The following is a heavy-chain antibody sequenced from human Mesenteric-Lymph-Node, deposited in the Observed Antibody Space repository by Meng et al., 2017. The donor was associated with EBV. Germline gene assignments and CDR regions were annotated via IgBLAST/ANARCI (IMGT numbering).Heavy chain of an antibody. Sequence: GEATLTPPGPLALTCAFYGRSFSDYYWSWIPQPPGKGLEWIGEVNHAGTTIYNPSLESRVTISVDTSKNQFSLKLTSVTAADTAVYYCARRGIAAAVGRFDPWGQGTLVTVSS. J-gene: IGHJ5*02. D-gene: IGHD6-13*01. V-gene: IGHV4-34*01. CDR3: ARRGIAAAVGRFDP. CDR1: GRSFSDYY. CDR2: VNHAGTT.